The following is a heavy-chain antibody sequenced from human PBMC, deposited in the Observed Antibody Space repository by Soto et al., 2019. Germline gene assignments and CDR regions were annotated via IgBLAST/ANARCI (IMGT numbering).Heavy chain of an antibody. CDR2: ISYDGSNK. V-gene: IGHV3-30*18. Sequence: GGSLRLSCAASGFTFSSYGMHWVRQAPGKGLEWVAVISYDGSNKYYADSVKGRFTISRDNSKNTLYLQMNSLRAEDTAVYYCAKDVGRITMVRGVITYYYYGMDVWGQGPTVTVSS. CDR3: AKDVGRITMVRGVITYYYYGMDV. J-gene: IGHJ6*02. CDR1: GFTFSSYG. D-gene: IGHD3-10*01.